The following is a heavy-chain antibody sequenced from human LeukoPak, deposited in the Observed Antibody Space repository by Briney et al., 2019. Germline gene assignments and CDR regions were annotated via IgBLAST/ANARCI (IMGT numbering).Heavy chain of an antibody. V-gene: IGHV4-30-2*01. D-gene: IGHD5-18*01. CDR3: ARQYSYGSQYYFDY. CDR1: GGSISSGGYS. CDR2: IYHSGST. Sequence: SETLSLICAVSGGSISSGGYSWSWIRQPPGKGLEWIGYIYHSGSTYYNPSLKSRVTISVDRSKNQFSLKLSSVTAADTAVYYCARQYSYGSQYYFDYWGQGTLVTVSS. J-gene: IGHJ4*02.